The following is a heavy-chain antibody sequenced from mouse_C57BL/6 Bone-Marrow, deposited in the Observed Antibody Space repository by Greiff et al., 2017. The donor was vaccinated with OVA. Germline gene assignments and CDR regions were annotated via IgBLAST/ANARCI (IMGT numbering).Heavy chain of an antibody. CDR1: GFNIKDYY. D-gene: IGHD2-1*01. J-gene: IGHJ4*01. Sequence: VQLQQSGAELVRPGASVKLSCTASGFNIKDYYMNWVKQRPEQGLEWIGWIDPENGDTEYASKFQGKAPITADTSSNTSYLQLSSLTSEDTAVYYCNLYGNYRDHYAMDYWGQGTSVTVSS. V-gene: IGHV14-4*01. CDR2: IDPENGDT. CDR3: NLYGNYRDHYAMDY.